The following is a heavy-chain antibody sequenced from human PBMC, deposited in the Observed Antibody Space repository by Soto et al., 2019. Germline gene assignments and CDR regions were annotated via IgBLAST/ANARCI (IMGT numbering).Heavy chain of an antibody. D-gene: IGHD3-22*01. CDR1: GGTFNTHA. V-gene: IGHV1-69*13. Sequence: GAAMNVSCTASGGTFNTHAYIWVRQAPGQGRELVGGIFPIFGTSNYAQKFQGRVTITADESTSTVYLELSSLRSEDTAVYYCARVRMGDYYDSSGYYRNDAFDLWGQGTMVTVSS. J-gene: IGHJ3*01. CDR3: ARVRMGDYYDSSGYYRNDAFDL. CDR2: IFPIFGTS.